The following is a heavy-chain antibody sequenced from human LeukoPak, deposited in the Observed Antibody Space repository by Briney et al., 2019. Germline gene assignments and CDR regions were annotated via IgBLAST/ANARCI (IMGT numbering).Heavy chain of an antibody. CDR1: GYTFTDYY. J-gene: IGHJ4*02. Sequence: GASVKVSCKASGYTFTDYYMHWVQQAPGKGLEWMGRVDPEDGETIYAEKFQGRVTITADTPTDTAYMELSSLRSEDTAVYYCATRTVTIDYWGQGTLVTVSS. CDR3: ATRTVTIDY. V-gene: IGHV1-69-2*01. D-gene: IGHD4-17*01. CDR2: VDPEDGET.